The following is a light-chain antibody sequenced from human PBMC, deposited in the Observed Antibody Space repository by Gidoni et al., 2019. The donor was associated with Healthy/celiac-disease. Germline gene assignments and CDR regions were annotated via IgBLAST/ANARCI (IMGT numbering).Light chain of an antibody. V-gene: IGKV1-39*01. Sequence: DIQMTQSQSSLSASVGDRVTITCRASQSISSYLNWYQQKPGKAPKLLIYAASSLQSGVPSRFSGSGSGTDFTLTISSLQPEDFATYYCQQSYSTPFTFXPXTKVDIK. CDR2: AAS. J-gene: IGKJ3*01. CDR1: QSISSY. CDR3: QQSYSTPFT.